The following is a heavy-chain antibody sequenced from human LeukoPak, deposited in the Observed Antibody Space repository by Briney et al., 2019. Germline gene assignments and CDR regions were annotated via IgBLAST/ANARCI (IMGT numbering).Heavy chain of an antibody. CDR2: ISYDGSNK. J-gene: IGHJ4*02. CDR1: GFTFSSYA. CDR3: ARAPPGYGSGSRGIDY. Sequence: GGSLRLSCAASGFTFSSYAMHWVRQAPGKGLEWVAVISYDGSNKYYADSVKGRFTISRDNSKNTLYLQMNSLRAEDTAVYYCARAPPGYGSGSRGIDYWGQGTLVTVSS. V-gene: IGHV3-30*04. D-gene: IGHD3-10*01.